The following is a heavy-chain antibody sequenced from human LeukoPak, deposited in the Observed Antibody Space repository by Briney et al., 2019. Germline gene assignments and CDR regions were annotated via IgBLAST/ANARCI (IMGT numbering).Heavy chain of an antibody. V-gene: IGHV3-7*01. CDR3: ARSAR. J-gene: IGHJ4*02. CDR1: GFTSGISW. CDR2: INQDGSAQ. Sequence: GGSLRLSCAASGFTSGISWMSWVRQAPGKGLEWVANINQDGSAQYYVDSVKGRFTISRDNAKRSLYLQMNGLRAEDTAVYYCARSARWGQGTLVTDSS.